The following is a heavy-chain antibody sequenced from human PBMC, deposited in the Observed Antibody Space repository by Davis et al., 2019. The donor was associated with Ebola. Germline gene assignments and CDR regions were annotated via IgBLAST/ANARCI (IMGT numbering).Heavy chain of an antibody. V-gene: IGHV4-59*08. J-gene: IGHJ4*02. CDR2: IHYSGST. CDR3: ASSGYSGYDPKINFDY. D-gene: IGHD5-12*01. Sequence: AGSLSLSCTVSARSTSSYYWSCIRQLPGKGLEWIGYIHYSGSTNYNPPLKSRVTISLDTSKNQFSLKLNSVTAADTAVYYCASSGYSGYDPKINFDYWGQGTLVTVSS. CDR1: ARSTSSYY.